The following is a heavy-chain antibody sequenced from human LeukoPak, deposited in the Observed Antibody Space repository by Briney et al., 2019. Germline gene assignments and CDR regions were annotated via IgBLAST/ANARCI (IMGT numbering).Heavy chain of an antibody. CDR1: GYTFTSYG. D-gene: IGHD3-22*01. CDR2: ISAYNGNT. V-gene: IGHV1-18*01. J-gene: IGHJ6*02. CDR3: GRDRYYDSSGYYNYYYYYGMDV. Sequence: GASVKVSCKASGYTFTSYGISWVRQAPGQGLEWMGWISAYNGNTNYAQKLQGRVTMTTDTSTSTAYMELRSLRSDDTAVYYCGRDRYYDSSGYYNYYYYYGMDVWGQGTTVTVSS.